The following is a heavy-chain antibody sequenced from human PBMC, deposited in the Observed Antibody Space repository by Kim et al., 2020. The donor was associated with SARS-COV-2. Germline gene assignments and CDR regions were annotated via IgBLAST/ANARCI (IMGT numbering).Heavy chain of an antibody. CDR3: AKAGPHDYGYYDEGMDF. CDR1: GFTFSSYG. Sequence: GGSLRLSCAASGFTFSSYGMHWVRQAPGKGLEWVAVISYDGSNKYYADSVKGRFTISRDNSKNTLYLQMNSLRAEDTAVYYCAKAGPHDYGYYDEGMDFWGQGTTVTVSS. J-gene: IGHJ6*02. CDR2: ISYDGSNK. D-gene: IGHD4-17*01. V-gene: IGHV3-30*18.